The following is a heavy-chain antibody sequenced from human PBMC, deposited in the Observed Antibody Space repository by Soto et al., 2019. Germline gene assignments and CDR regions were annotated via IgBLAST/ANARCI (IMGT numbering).Heavy chain of an antibody. D-gene: IGHD2-21*02. V-gene: IGHV1-69*01. CDR2: IIPIFGTA. CDR1: GGTFSSYA. J-gene: IGHJ6*02. Sequence: QVQLVQSGAEVKKPGSSVKVSCKASGGTFSSYAISWVRQAPGQGLEWMGGIIPIFGTANYAQKFQGRVTITADESTSTAYMELSSLRSEDTAVYYCAREVVVTAELYYYYDGMDVWGQGTTVTVSS. CDR3: AREVVVTAELYYYYDGMDV.